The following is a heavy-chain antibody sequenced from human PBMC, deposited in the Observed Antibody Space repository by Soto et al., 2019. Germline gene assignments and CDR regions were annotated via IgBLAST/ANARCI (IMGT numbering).Heavy chain of an antibody. CDR2: INAGNGNT. Sequence: QVQLVQSGAEVKKPGASVKVSCKASGYTFTSYAMHWVRQAPGQRLEWMGWINAGNGNTKYSQKFQGRVTITRDTSASTAYMELSSLRSEDTAVYYCARAEEAGTSSTNWFDPWGQGTLVTVSS. J-gene: IGHJ5*02. CDR3: ARAEEAGTSSTNWFDP. D-gene: IGHD6-19*01. V-gene: IGHV1-3*01. CDR1: GYTFTSYA.